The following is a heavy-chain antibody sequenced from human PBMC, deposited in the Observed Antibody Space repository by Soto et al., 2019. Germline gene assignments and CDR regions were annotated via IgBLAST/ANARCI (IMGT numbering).Heavy chain of an antibody. D-gene: IGHD2-15*01. CDR2: IYYSGST. CDR3: ARCASSCSLGF. J-gene: IGHJ4*02. V-gene: IGHV4-30-4*01. CDR1: GGSISSGDYY. Sequence: QVELQESGPGLAKPSQTLSLTCTVSGGSISSGDYYWSWIRQPPGKGLEWIGYIYYSGSTYYNPSRMSRVTISVDTSKNQFSLKLSSVTAADTAVYCCARCASSCSLGFWGQGTLVTVSS.